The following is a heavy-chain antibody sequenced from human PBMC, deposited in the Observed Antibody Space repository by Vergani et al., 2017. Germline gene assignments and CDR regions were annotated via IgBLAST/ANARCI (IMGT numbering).Heavy chain of an antibody. V-gene: IGHV3-15*07. J-gene: IGHJ6*02. Sequence: EVQLMEYGGDIIKPGGSLRISCVASGFSFRNDWMNWVRRTPGKGLEWVGRIKSTFDRGTTDYAAAVKGRFTISGDDSKNTLFLQMNGLKTEDIGVYYCTTDPRYCGDGSCYWLRDHHYYGMDVWGQGTTVTVSS. CDR1: GFSFRNDW. CDR3: TTDPRYCGDGSCYWLRDHHYYGMDV. D-gene: IGHD2-21*01. CDR2: IKSTFDRGTT.